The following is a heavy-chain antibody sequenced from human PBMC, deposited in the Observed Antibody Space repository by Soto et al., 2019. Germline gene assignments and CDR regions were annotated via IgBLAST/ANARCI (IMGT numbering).Heavy chain of an antibody. J-gene: IGHJ4*02. CDR3: ARGPVVTPFVDY. CDR2: IYYSGST. CDR1: GGSVTSGNYY. V-gene: IGHV4-61*01. Sequence: SETLSLTCTVSGGSVTSGNYYWSWIRQPPGKGLEWIGHIYYSGSTNYNPSLKSRVTISVDASKNQFSLKLSSVTAADTAIYYCARGPVVTPFVDYWGQGTLVTVS. D-gene: IGHD2-21*02.